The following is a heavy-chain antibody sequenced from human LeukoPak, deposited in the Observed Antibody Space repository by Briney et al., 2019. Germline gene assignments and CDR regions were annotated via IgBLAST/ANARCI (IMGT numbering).Heavy chain of an antibody. CDR3: ARFYYYDSSGYYYP. J-gene: IGHJ3*01. V-gene: IGHV4-59*01. Sequence: SETLSLTCSVSGGSISSYYWSWIQQPPGNGLEWIGYIYYSGSTNYNPSLKSRVTISVDTSKNQFSLKLSSVTAADTAVYYCARFYYYDSSGYYYPWGQGTMVTVSS. CDR2: IYYSGST. D-gene: IGHD3-22*01. CDR1: GGSISSYY.